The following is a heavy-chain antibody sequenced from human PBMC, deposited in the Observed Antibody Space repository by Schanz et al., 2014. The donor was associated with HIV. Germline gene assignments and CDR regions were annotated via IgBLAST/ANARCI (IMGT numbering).Heavy chain of an antibody. V-gene: IGHV3-21*01. Sequence: EVQLVESGGGLVKPGGSLRLSCAASGFTFSSYSMNWVRQAPGKGLEWVSSISYTGTYMYYADSVKGRFTISRDNAKNSLYLQMNSLRAEDTAVYYCARERYCTNGVCRVYGMGVWGQGTMVTVS. CDR2: ISYTGTYM. J-gene: IGHJ6*02. CDR3: ARERYCTNGVCRVYGMGV. D-gene: IGHD2-8*01. CDR1: GFTFSSYS.